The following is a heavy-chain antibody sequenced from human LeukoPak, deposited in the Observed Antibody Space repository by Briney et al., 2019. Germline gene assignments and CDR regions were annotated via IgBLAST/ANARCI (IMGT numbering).Heavy chain of an antibody. D-gene: IGHD4-17*01. V-gene: IGHV4-59*01. CDR1: GGSFTSSY. Sequence: PSETLSLTCSVSGGSFTSSYWSWVRQSPGNGLEWIGYIYYTGDTTYNPALKGGVTISLDTSYNHFSLMLISLIGADTAVYYCARTTVINKGSSFDIWGQGTLVTVSS. J-gene: IGHJ3*02. CDR2: IYYTGDT. CDR3: ARTTVINKGSSFDI.